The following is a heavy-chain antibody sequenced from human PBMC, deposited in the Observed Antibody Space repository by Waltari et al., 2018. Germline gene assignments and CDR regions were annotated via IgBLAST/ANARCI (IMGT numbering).Heavy chain of an antibody. CDR2: INPSGGST. J-gene: IGHJ5*02. CDR1: GYTFTSYY. D-gene: IGHD4-17*01. CDR3: ARDWYRTTVTTWSGGDWFDP. V-gene: IGHV1-46*01. Sequence: QVQLVQSGAEVKKPGASVKVSCKASGYTFTSYYMHWVRQAPGQGLEWMGIINPSGGSTSYAQKCQGRVTMTRDTSTSTVYMELSSLRSEDTAVYYCARDWYRTTVTTWSGGDWFDPGGQGTLVTVSS.